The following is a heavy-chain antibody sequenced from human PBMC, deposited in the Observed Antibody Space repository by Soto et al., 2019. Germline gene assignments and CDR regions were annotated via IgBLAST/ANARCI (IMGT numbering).Heavy chain of an antibody. D-gene: IGHD3-16*01. Sequence: PWGSLRLSCAASGFTFSSYAMNWVRQAPGRGLEWVSAISGGGGGTYYADSVKGRFTISRDNSKNTVYVQMNSLRAEDTAVYYCAKGWAEYFDSWGQGSLVTVSS. CDR3: AKGWAEYFDS. J-gene: IGHJ4*02. V-gene: IGHV3-23*01. CDR1: GFTFSSYA. CDR2: ISGGGGGT.